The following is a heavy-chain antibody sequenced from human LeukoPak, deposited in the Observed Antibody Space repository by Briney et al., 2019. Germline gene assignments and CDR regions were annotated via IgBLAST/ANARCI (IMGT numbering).Heavy chain of an antibody. D-gene: IGHD4-17*01. CDR2: VRYDEKNK. Sequence: GGSLRLSCAASGFTFRTSGMHWVRQAPGKGLEWLTFVRYDEKNKYYSSSVKGRFTISRDNSKNTLYLQMNNLRAEDTAVYYCARAQPYGDYFDYWGQGTLVTVSS. CDR1: GFTFRTSG. V-gene: IGHV3-30*02. J-gene: IGHJ4*02. CDR3: ARAQPYGDYFDY.